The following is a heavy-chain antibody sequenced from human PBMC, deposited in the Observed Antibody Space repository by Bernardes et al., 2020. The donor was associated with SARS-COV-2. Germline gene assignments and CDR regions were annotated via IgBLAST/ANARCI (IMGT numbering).Heavy chain of an antibody. Sequence: GGSLRLSCAASGFTFSSSWMHWVRQAPGQGLVWVARMNYDGTTIDYADSVKGRFTISRDNAKDTLYLQMNSLRAEDTAVYYCARAGNYRFDYWGQGTLLTVSS. CDR1: GFTFSSSW. CDR2: MNYDGTTI. D-gene: IGHD1-7*01. J-gene: IGHJ4*02. V-gene: IGHV3-74*01. CDR3: ARAGNYRFDY.